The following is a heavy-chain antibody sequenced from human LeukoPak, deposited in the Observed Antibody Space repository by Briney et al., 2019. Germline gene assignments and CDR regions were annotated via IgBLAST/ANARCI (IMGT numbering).Heavy chain of an antibody. CDR2: IYSGGST. V-gene: IGHV3-66*01. J-gene: IGHJ3*02. CDR1: GFTVSSNY. D-gene: IGHD4-17*01. Sequence: GGSLRLSCAGSGFTVSSNYMSWVRQAPGKGLEWVSVIYSGGSTYYADSVKGRFTISRDNSKNALYLQMNSLRAEDTDVYYCARIDYGDQPDAFDIWGQGTMVTVSS. CDR3: ARIDYGDQPDAFDI.